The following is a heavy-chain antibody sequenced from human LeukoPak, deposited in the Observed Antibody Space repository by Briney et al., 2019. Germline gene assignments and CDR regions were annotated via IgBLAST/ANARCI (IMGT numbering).Heavy chain of an antibody. CDR2: IYYSGST. J-gene: IGHJ4*02. CDR3: ARDKGLRVYDY. Sequence: SSETLSLTCTVSGGSISSSSYYWGWIRQPPGKGLEWIGSIYYSGSTYYNPSLKSRVTISVDTPKNQFSLKLSSVTAADTAVYYCARDKGLRVYDYWGQGTLVTVSS. V-gene: IGHV4-39*07. CDR1: GGSISSSSYY. D-gene: IGHD4-17*01.